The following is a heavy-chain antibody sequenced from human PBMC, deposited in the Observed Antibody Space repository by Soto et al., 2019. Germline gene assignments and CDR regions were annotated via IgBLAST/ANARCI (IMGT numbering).Heavy chain of an antibody. CDR2: ISNRGDT. CDR1: GFIVSDTY. V-gene: IGHV3-66*01. CDR3: AREPRYCRGGSCSITGDAFDI. D-gene: IGHD2-15*01. J-gene: IGHJ3*02. Sequence: EVQLVESGGGLVQPGGSLRLSCTASGFIVSDTYMNWVRQAPGKGLEWVSVISNRGDTHYADSVRCRFSLSRDIADNTLHLQMNNLRVEDTAVYYCAREPRYCRGGSCSITGDAFDIWGQGTMVTVSS.